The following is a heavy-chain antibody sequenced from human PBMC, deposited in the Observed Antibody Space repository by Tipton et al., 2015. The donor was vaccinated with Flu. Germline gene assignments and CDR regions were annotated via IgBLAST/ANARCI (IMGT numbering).Heavy chain of an antibody. CDR2: ITPSGGST. J-gene: IGHJ4*02. V-gene: IGHV1-46*01. Sequence: QLVQSGVEVKKPGASVKISCKSAGYTFTTYHMHWVRQAPGQGLEWMGIITPSGGSTFYSQKFQGRVTMTRDTSTSTDYMELSSLRSEDTAVYYCARGSYGDLIDSWGQGTLVTVSS. CDR3: ARGSYGDLIDS. D-gene: IGHD5-18*01. CDR1: GYTFTTYH.